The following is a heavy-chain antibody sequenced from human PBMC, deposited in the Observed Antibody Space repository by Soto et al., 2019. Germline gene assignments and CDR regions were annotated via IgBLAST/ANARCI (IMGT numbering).Heavy chain of an antibody. D-gene: IGHD1-7*01. J-gene: IGHJ6*03. CDR1: GDSVSSNSAA. Sequence: QVQLQESGPGLVKPSQTLSLTCAISGDSVSSNSAAWNWIRLSPSRGLEWLARTYYRSRWYNDYAVSVRSRRTVNPDTSTNQFSLQLTSVTPDDTAVYYCAGTTSHQWYYMDVWGKGTTVTVSS. V-gene: IGHV6-1*01. CDR2: TYYRSRWYN. CDR3: AGTTSHQWYYMDV.